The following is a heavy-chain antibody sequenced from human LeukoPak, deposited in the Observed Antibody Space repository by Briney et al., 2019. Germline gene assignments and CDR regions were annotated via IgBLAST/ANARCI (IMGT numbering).Heavy chain of an antibody. CDR3: ARVSRTSGSYSPFDY. V-gene: IGHV1-18*01. CDR1: GYTFTSYG. J-gene: IGHJ4*02. Sequence: ASVKVSCKASGYTFTSYGISWVRQAPGQGLEWMGWISAYNGNTNYAQKLQGRVTMTTDTSTSTAYMELRSLRSEDTAVYYCARVSRTSGSYSPFDYWGQGTLVTVSS. D-gene: IGHD1-26*01. CDR2: ISAYNGNT.